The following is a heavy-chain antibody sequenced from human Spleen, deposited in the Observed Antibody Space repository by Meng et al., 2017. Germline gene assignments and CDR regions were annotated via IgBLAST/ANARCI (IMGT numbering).Heavy chain of an antibody. CDR1: GFTFSSYA. D-gene: IGHD2-15*01. CDR2: ISGSGGST. V-gene: IGHV3-23*01. CDR3: AKGYCSGGSCLGVY. Sequence: GESLKISCAASGFTFSSYAMSWVRQAPGKGLEWVSAISGSGGSTYYADSVKGRFTISRDNSKNTLYLQMNSLRAEDTALYYCAKGYCSGGSCLGVYWGQGTLVTVSS. J-gene: IGHJ4*02.